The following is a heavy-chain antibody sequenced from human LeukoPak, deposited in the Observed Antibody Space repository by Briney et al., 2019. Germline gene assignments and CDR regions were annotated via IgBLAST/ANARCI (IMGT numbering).Heavy chain of an antibody. CDR3: ARSDPYFDY. Sequence: SETLSLTXTVSGGSISSYYWSWIRQPPGKGLEWIGYIYYSGSTNYNPSLKSRVTISVDTSKNQFSLKLSSVTAADTAVYYCARSDPYFDYWGQGTLVTVSS. V-gene: IGHV4-59*01. J-gene: IGHJ4*02. CDR2: IYYSGST. CDR1: GGSISSYY.